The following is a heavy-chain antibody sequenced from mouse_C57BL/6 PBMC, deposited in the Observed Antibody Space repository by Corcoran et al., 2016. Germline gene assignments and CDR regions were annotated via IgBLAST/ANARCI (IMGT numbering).Heavy chain of an antibody. V-gene: IGHV1-26*01. CDR2: INPNNGGT. D-gene: IGHD2-1*01. Sequence: EVQLQQSGPELVKPGASVKISCKASGYTFTDYYMNWVKQSHGKSLEWIGDINPNNGGTSYNQKFKGKATLTVDKSSITAYMELRSLTSEDSAVYYCAVYGNYAYFDVWGTGTTVTVSS. CDR1: GYTFTDYY. CDR3: AVYGNYAYFDV. J-gene: IGHJ1*03.